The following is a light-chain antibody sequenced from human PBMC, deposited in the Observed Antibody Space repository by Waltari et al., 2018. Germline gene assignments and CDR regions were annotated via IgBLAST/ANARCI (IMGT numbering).Light chain of an antibody. CDR1: QGISSY. V-gene: IGKV1-8*01. Sequence: AIRMTQPPSSLSASTGDRATITCRASQGISSYLAWYQQKPGKAPKLLIYAASTLQSGVPSRFSGSGSGTDFTLTISCLQSEDFATYYCQQYYSYPLTFGGGTKVEIK. CDR2: AAS. CDR3: QQYYSYPLT. J-gene: IGKJ4*01.